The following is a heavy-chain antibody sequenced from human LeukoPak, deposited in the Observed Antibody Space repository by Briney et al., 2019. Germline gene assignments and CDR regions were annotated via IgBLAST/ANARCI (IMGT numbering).Heavy chain of an antibody. J-gene: IGHJ4*02. D-gene: IGHD4-17*01. Sequence: PGGSLRLSCAASGFTFSNAWMSWVRQAAGKGLEWVGRIKSKTDDGTTDYAAPVKGRFTIPRDDSKNTLYLQMNSLKTEDTAVYYCTTESTTVTYYFDYWGQGTLVTVSS. CDR1: GFTFSNAW. V-gene: IGHV3-15*01. CDR2: IKSKTDDGTT. CDR3: TTESTTVTYYFDY.